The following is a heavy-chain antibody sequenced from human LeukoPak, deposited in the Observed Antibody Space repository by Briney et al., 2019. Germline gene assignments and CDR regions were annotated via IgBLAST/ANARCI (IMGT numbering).Heavy chain of an antibody. CDR1: GGSFSGYY. V-gene: IGHV4-34*01. D-gene: IGHD6-19*01. CDR2: IHPRGTI. Sequence: SETLSLTCAVFGGSFSGYYWSWIRQPPGEGLEWIGEIHPRGTIDYNPSLKSRVTISVDTSKNQFSLKLSSVTAADTAVYYCARRTVSGWYVDYWGQGTLVTVSS. CDR3: ARRTVSGWYVDY. J-gene: IGHJ4*02.